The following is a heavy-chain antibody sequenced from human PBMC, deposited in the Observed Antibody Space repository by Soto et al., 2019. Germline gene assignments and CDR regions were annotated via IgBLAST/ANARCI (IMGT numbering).Heavy chain of an antibody. CDR2: ISAYNGNT. D-gene: IGHD2-21*01. Sequence: GASVKVSCKASGYTFTSYGISWVRQAPGQGLEWMGWISAYNGNTNYAQKLQGRVTMTTDASTSTAYMELRSLRSDDTAVYYCARVSSWGGNYYYYYGMDVWGQGTTVTVSS. CDR3: ARVSSWGGNYYYYYGMDV. J-gene: IGHJ6*02. V-gene: IGHV1-18*01. CDR1: GYTFTSYG.